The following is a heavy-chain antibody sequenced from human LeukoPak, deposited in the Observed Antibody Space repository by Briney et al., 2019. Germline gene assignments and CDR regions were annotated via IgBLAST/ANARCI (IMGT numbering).Heavy chain of an antibody. CDR3: ARDNDYGDYRAHAFDI. Sequence: GASVKVSCKASGHTFTSYGISWVRQAPGQGLEWMGWISAYNGNTNYAQKLQGRVTMTTDTSTSTAYMELRSLRSDDTAVYYCARDNDYGDYRAHAFDIWGQGTMVTVSS. J-gene: IGHJ3*02. CDR1: GHTFTSYG. D-gene: IGHD4-17*01. CDR2: ISAYNGNT. V-gene: IGHV1-18*01.